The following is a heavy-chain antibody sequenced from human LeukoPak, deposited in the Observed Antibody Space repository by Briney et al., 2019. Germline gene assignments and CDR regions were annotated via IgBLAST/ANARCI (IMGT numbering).Heavy chain of an antibody. J-gene: IGHJ5*02. Sequence: GGSLRLSCAASGFTVSSKYMTWVRQAPGKGLEWVSGISGGGGSTYYAGSVKGRFTISRDNSKNTLYLQMDSLRAEDTALYYCAKGSGINHYHWIDPWGQGTLVTVSS. CDR2: ISGGGGST. CDR3: AKGSGINHYHWIDP. V-gene: IGHV3-23*01. CDR1: GFTVSSKY. D-gene: IGHD1-14*01.